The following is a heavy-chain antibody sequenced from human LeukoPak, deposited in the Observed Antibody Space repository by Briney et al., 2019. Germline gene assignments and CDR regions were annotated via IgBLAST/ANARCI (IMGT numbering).Heavy chain of an antibody. D-gene: IGHD3-10*01. CDR2: IGGSGDTT. Sequence: GGSLRLSCAASGFTFSGYTMAWVRQAPGKGLEWVSVIGGSGDTTRYADSVKGRFTISRDKSKTTLSLQMNSLRVEDTAVYYCASKFGESYYYYYGLDVWGQGTTVTVSS. CDR1: GFTFSGYT. CDR3: ASKFGESYYYYYGLDV. J-gene: IGHJ6*02. V-gene: IGHV3-23*01.